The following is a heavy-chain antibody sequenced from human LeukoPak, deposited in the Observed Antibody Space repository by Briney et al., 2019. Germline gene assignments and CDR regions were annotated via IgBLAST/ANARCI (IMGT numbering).Heavy chain of an antibody. V-gene: IGHV3-23*01. J-gene: IGHJ4*02. CDR1: GFTFSSYA. CDR2: ISGSGGST. CDR3: ARRYYDFWSGYYGAEYYFDY. Sequence: PGGSLRLSCAASGFTFSSYAMSWVRQAPGKGLEWVSAISGSGGSTYYADSVKGRFTISRDNSKNTLYLQMNSLRVEDTAVYYCARRYYDFWSGYYGAEYYFDYWGQGTLVTVSS. D-gene: IGHD3-3*01.